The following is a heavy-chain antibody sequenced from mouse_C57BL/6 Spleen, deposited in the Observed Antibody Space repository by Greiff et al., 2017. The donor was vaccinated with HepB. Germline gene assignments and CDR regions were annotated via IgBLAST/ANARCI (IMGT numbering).Heavy chain of an antibody. CDR1: GYTFTSYW. CDR2: IHPSDSDT. V-gene: IGHV1-74*01. J-gene: IGHJ4*01. D-gene: IGHD2-3*01. CDR3: AIGYYPYYAMDY. Sequence: QVQLKQPGAELVKPGASVKVSCKASGYTFTSYWMHWVKQRPGQGLEWIGRIHPSDSDTNYNQKFKGKATLTVDKSSSTAYMQLSSLTSEDSAVYYCAIGYYPYYAMDYWGQGTSVTVSS.